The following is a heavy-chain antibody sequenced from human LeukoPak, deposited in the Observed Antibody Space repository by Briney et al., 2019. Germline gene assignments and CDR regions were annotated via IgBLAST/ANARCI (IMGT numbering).Heavy chain of an antibody. D-gene: IGHD1-26*01. CDR3: ARVRGSFHQHFDY. CDR1: GGSISNYY. J-gene: IGHJ4*02. V-gene: IGHV4-59*01. Sequence: SETLSLTCIVSGGSISNYYWSWIRQPPGKGLEWIGHIYHSGSTNYNPSLKSRVTISVDTSKNQFSLKLSSVTAADTAVYYCARVRGSFHQHFDYWGQGTLVTASS. CDR2: IYHSGST.